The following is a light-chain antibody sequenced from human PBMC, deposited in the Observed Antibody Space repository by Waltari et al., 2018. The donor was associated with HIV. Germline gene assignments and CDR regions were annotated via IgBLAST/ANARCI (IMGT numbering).Light chain of an antibody. V-gene: IGLV7-46*01. CDR2: DTT. CDR1: AGAVTSKHY. Sequence: WGTIILTCGSSAGAVTSKHYAYWFQQKPGQAPTTLIFDTTKRHSWTPARFSGFLLGDKAVLTLSGALSEDEAFYYCLLFFGATRIFGGGTMVTV. J-gene: IGLJ2*01. CDR3: LLFFGATRI.